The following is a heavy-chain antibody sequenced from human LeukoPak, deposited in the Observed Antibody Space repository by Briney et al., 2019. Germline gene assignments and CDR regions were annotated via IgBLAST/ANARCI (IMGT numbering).Heavy chain of an antibody. J-gene: IGHJ4*02. V-gene: IGHV3-23*01. D-gene: IGHD7-27*01. CDR3: AKDRSFFSPGAFDY. CDR1: GFTFGNYA. Sequence: PGGSLRLSSVASGFTFGNYAMGWVRQAPGKGLEWISGLNGSGGNTYYADSVKGRFTISRDNSKNTLYLQMNSLRAEDTAVYYCAKDRSFFSPGAFDYWGQGTLVTVSS. CDR2: LNGSGGNT.